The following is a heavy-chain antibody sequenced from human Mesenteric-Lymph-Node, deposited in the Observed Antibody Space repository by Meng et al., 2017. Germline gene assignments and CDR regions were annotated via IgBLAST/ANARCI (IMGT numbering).Heavy chain of an antibody. CDR1: GGYIRSGDYY. J-gene: IGHJ4*02. CDR3: ARDRTTGRYFDY. V-gene: IGHV4-30-4*02. CDR2: IYYSGST. Sequence: QLRLQGLWPGLVNPSVTRSVTCTVSGGYIRSGDYYWSWIRQAPGKGLEWIGYIYYSGSTYYNPSLKSLVTISVDTSKNQFSPKLSSVTAADTAVYYCARDRTTGRYFDYWGQGTLVTVSS. D-gene: IGHD4-11*01.